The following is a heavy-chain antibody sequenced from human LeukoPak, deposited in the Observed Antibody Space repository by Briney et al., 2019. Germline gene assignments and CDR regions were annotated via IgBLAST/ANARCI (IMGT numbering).Heavy chain of an antibody. CDR2: ISSTSAYI. V-gene: IGHV3-21*01. J-gene: IGHJ5*01. CDR1: GFALRSYT. D-gene: IGHD6-19*01. CDR3: ARVAVAGPTGWFDS. Sequence: GGSLRHSCAASGFALRSYTVTWVRQAPGRGLEWVSSISSTSAYIYYAESVKGRFSISRDNVDNVVHLQMSSLTNEDTAVYYCARVAVAGPTGWFDSWGQGTLVTVSS.